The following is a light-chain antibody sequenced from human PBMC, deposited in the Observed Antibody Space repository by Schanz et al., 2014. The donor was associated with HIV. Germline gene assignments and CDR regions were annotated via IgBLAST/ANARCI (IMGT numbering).Light chain of an antibody. V-gene: IGLV1-40*01. CDR1: SSNIGAHYD. CDR2: GNN. J-gene: IGLJ2*01. Sequence: QSALTQPPSFFGAPGQRVTISCTGSSSNIGAHYDVHWYQQLPGTAPKLLIYGNNNRPSGVPDRFSGSKSGTSASLAITGLQAEDEADYYCQSYDSSLSGPVFGGGTKLTVL. CDR3: QSYDSSLSGPV.